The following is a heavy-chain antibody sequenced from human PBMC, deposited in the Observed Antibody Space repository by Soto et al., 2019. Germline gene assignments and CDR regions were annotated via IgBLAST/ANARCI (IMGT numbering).Heavy chain of an antibody. CDR3: AHRGHSGYINWFDP. CDR1: GFSFSTSGVG. V-gene: IGHV2-5*02. Sequence: QITLKESGPTLVKPTQTLTLTCTFSGFSFSTSGVGVGWIRQPPGKALEWLALIYWDDDKRYSPSLKCRLTITKDTSKNQVVLTMTNVDPVDTATYYCAHRGHSGYINWFDPWGQGTLVTVSS. J-gene: IGHJ5*02. D-gene: IGHD5-12*01. CDR2: IYWDDDK.